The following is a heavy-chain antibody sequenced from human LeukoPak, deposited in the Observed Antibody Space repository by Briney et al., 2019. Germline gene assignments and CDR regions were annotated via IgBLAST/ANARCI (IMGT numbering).Heavy chain of an antibody. CDR1: GGTFSSYA. CDR2: IIPIFGTA. D-gene: IGHD3-10*01. CDR3: ARGGGFGELLPLDY. J-gene: IGHJ4*02. V-gene: IGHV1-69*01. Sequence: SVKVSCKASGGTFSSYAISWVRRAPGQGLEWMGGIIPIFGTANYAQKFQGRVTITADESTSTAYMELSSLRSEDTAVYYCARGGGFGELLPLDYWGQGTLVTVSS.